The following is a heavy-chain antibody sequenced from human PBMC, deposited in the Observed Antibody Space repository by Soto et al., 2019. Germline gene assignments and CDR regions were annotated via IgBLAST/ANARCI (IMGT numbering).Heavy chain of an antibody. V-gene: IGHV3-30-3*01. CDR2: ISYDGSNK. CDR1: GFTFSSYA. Sequence: GALRLSCAASGFTFSSYARHWVRQAPGKGLEWVAVISYDGSNKYYADAVKGRFTISRDNSKNTLYLQMNSLRAEDTAVYYCARDPLAAYYFDYWGQGPMVTVSS. CDR3: ARDPLAAYYFDY. J-gene: IGHJ4*02.